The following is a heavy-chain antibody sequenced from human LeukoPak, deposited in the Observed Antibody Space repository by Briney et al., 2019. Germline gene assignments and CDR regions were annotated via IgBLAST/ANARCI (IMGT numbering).Heavy chain of an antibody. CDR2: IYYSGST. CDR1: GGSISSSSYY. D-gene: IGHD3-9*01. Sequence: SETLSLTCTVSGGSISSSSYYWGWIRQPPGKGLEWIGSIYYSGSTYYNPSLKSRVTISVDTTKNQFYLKLSSVTAEETNVYYCGRLQKLTFFDYWGQGTLVTVSS. CDR3: GRLQKLTFFDY. J-gene: IGHJ4*02. V-gene: IGHV4-39*01.